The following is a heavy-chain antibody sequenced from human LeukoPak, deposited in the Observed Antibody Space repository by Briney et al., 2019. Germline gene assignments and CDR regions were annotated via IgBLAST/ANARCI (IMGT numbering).Heavy chain of an antibody. CDR3: AAILWFGELFFEY. CDR1: GFTFSSYA. CDR2: ISGSGGST. Sequence: QPGGSLRLSCAASGFTFSSYAMSWVRQAPGKGLEWVSAISGSGGSTYYADSVKGRFTISRDNSKNTLYLQMNSLRAEDTAVYYCAAILWFGELFFEYWGQGTLVTVSS. D-gene: IGHD3-10*01. V-gene: IGHV3-23*01. J-gene: IGHJ4*02.